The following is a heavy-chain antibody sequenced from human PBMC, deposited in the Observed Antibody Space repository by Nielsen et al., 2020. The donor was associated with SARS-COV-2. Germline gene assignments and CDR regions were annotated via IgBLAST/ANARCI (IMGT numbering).Heavy chain of an antibody. CDR1: GFMVSDSY. D-gene: IGHD3-10*01. V-gene: IGHV3-11*05. J-gene: IGHJ4*02. CDR3: ARGGRNLPLDY. CDR2: ISSSGSYT. Sequence: GESLKISCAASGFMVSDSYMSWIRQTPGKGLEWISYISSSGSYTNYADSVKGRFTISRDNGKNSLYLQMNSLRVEDTAVYYCARGGRNLPLDYWGQGTLVTVSS.